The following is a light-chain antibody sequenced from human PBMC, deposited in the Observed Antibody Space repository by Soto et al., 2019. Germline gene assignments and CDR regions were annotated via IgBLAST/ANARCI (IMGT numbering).Light chain of an antibody. V-gene: IGLV3-1*01. J-gene: IGLJ2*01. CDR2: QDI. Sequence: SYELTQPTSVSVSPGQTASITCSGDKLGDKFASWYQQKPGQSPVLVIYQDIRRPSGIPERFSGSNSGNTATLTISGTQAMDEADYYCQAWDSSVVFGGGTQLTVL. CDR3: QAWDSSVV. CDR1: KLGDKF.